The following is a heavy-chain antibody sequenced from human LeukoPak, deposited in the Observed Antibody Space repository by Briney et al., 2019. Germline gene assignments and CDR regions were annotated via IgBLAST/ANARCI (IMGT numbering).Heavy chain of an antibody. CDR3: ARDLTLRYFDY. Sequence: SETLSLTCTVSGGSISSYYWSWIRQHPGKGLEWIGYIYYSGSTYYNPSLKSRVTISVDTSKNQFSLKLSSVTAADTAVYYCARDLTLRYFDYWGQGTLVTVSS. D-gene: IGHD3-9*01. CDR1: GGSISSYY. V-gene: IGHV4-59*06. CDR2: IYYSGST. J-gene: IGHJ4*02.